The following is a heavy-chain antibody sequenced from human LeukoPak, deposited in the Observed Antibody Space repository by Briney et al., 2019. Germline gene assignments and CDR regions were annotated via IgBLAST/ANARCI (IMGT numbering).Heavy chain of an antibody. D-gene: IGHD6-19*01. J-gene: IGHJ5*02. V-gene: IGHV3-30*12. Sequence: GGSLRLSCAASGLSFSSYGMHWVRQAPGKGLEWVAFIQYDGSNKFYADSVKGRFTISRDNAKNSLYLQMNSLRAEDTAVYYCARGLIAVAGTGWFDPWGQGTLVTVSS. CDR1: GLSFSSYG. CDR3: ARGLIAVAGTGWFDP. CDR2: IQYDGSNK.